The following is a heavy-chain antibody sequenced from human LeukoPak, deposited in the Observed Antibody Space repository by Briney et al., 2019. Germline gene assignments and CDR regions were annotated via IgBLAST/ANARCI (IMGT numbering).Heavy chain of an antibody. Sequence: SETLSLTCAVSDGSISSYYWSWIRQPAGKGLEWIGRIYTSGSTNYNPSLKSRVTMSVDTSKNQFSLKLSSVTAADTAVYYCAREGTQPWTLGYYYYYMDVWGKGTTVTVSS. J-gene: IGHJ6*03. CDR3: AREGTQPWTLGYYYYYMDV. CDR2: IYTSGST. D-gene: IGHD5-18*01. CDR1: DGSISSYY. V-gene: IGHV4-4*07.